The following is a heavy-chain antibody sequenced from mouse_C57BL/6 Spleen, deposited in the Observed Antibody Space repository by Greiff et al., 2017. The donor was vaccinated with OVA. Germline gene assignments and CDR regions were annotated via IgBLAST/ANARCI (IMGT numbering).Heavy chain of an antibody. D-gene: IGHD4-1*01. V-gene: IGHV1-80*01. CDR2: IYPGDGDT. Sequence: LLESGAELVKPGASVKISCKASGYAFSSYWMNWVKQRPGKGLEWIGQIYPGDGDTNDNGKFKGKATLTADKSSSTAYMQLSSLTSEDSAVYFCARYWDGTLFDYWGQGTTLTVSS. J-gene: IGHJ2*01. CDR1: GYAFSSYW. CDR3: ARYWDGTLFDY.